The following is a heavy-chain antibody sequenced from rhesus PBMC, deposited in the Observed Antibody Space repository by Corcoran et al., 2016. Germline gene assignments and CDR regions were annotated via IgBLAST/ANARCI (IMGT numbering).Heavy chain of an antibody. D-gene: IGHD6-37*01. CDR3: ATAVSLDV. CDR1: GYSISSGVG. V-gene: IGHV4-127*01. J-gene: IGHJ5-2*02. CDR2: IGSTSDST. Sequence: QVQLQESGPGLVKPSETLSLTCTVSGYSISSGVGWSWIRQSPGKGLEWIGYIGSTSDSTNSNPSRKSRVTISKNTSKNQFFLNLSSVTAADTAVYYCATAVSLDVWGRGVLVTVSS.